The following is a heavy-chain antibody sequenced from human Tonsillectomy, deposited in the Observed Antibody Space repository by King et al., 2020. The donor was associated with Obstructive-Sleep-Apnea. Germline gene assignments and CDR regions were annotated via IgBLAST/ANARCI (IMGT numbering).Heavy chain of an antibody. CDR3: ARGDYDVLTGYYNVEPYYYYYGMDV. D-gene: IGHD3-9*01. V-gene: IGHV3-21*01. Sequence: ESGGGLVKPGGSLRLSCAASGFTFSNYSMNWVRQATGKGLEWVSSISSSSSYIYYADSVKGRFTISRDNAKNSLYLQMNSLRAEDTAVYYCARGDYDVLTGYYNVEPYYYYYGMDVWGQGTTVTVSS. CDR1: GFTFSNYS. CDR2: ISSSSSYI. J-gene: IGHJ6*02.